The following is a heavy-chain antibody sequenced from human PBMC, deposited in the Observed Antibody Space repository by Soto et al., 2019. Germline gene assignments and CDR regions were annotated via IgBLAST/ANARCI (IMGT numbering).Heavy chain of an antibody. D-gene: IGHD3-16*01. V-gene: IGHV1-18*01. CDR1: GYTFNSYG. Sequence: ASMKVSCKASGYTFNSYGISWVRQAPGQGLEWMGWISPYSGNTNYAQKFQGWVTMTRDTSISTAYMELSRLRSDDTAVYYCARVSYVNTFDYWGQGTLVTVSS. CDR2: ISPYSGNT. CDR3: ARVSYVNTFDY. J-gene: IGHJ4*02.